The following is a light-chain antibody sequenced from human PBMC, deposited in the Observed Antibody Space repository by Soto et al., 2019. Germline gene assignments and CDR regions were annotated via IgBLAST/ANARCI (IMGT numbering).Light chain of an antibody. CDR2: GAS. V-gene: IGKV3-15*01. Sequence: EIVMTQSPATVSLSPGERATLSCRASQSISRNLAWYQQKPGQAPRLLVYGASTRATGIPARFSGSGSGTDFTLTISRLEPEDFAVYYCQQYRSSPYTFGQGTKLEIK. CDR1: QSISRN. J-gene: IGKJ2*01. CDR3: QQYRSSPYT.